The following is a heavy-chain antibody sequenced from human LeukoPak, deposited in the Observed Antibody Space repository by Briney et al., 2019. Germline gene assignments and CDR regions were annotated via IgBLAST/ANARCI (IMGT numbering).Heavy chain of an antibody. D-gene: IGHD6-19*01. V-gene: IGHV1-2*02. J-gene: IGHJ4*02. CDR3: ARGGSSGWYCDY. CDR2: INPNSGST. CDR1: GYTFTGYY. Sequence: ASVKVSCKASGYTFTGYYMHWVRQAPGQGLEWMGWINPNSGSTNYAQKFQGRVTMTRDTSISTAYMELSRLRSDDTAVYYCARGGSSGWYCDYWGQGTLVTVSS.